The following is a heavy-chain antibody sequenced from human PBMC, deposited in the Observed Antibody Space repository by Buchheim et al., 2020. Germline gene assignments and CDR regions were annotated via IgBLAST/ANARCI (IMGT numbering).Heavy chain of an antibody. J-gene: IGHJ6*03. CDR2: ISSSSSTI. D-gene: IGHD6-6*01. CDR1: GFTFSSYS. Sequence: EVQLVESGGGLVQPGGSLRLSCAASGFTFSSYSMNWVRQAPGKGLEWVSYISSSSSTIYYADSVKGRFTISRDNANNSLYLPMNSLRAEDTAVYYCASSLDSSSSPYYYYYMDVWGKGTT. CDR3: ASSLDSSSSPYYYYYMDV. V-gene: IGHV3-48*01.